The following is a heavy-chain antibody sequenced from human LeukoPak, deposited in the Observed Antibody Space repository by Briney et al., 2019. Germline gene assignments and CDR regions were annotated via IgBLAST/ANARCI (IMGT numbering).Heavy chain of an antibody. CDR2: IYYSGST. V-gene: IGHV4-59*01. J-gene: IGHJ4*02. D-gene: IGHD2-15*01. CDR3: ARGRDCSGGSCFSSLDY. CDR1: GGSISSYY. Sequence: PSETLSLTCTVSGGSISSYYWSRIRQPPGKGLEWIGYIYYSGSTNYNPSLKSRVTISVDTSKNQFSLKLSSVTAADTAVYYCARGRDCSGGSCFSSLDYWGQGTLVTVSS.